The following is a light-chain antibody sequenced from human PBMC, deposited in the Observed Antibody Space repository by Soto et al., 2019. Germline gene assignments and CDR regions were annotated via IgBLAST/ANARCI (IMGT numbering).Light chain of an antibody. CDR3: LQHNSYPFT. Sequence: DIQMTQSPSAMSASVGDRVTITCRASQGISSFLAWFQQKPGKVPKRLIYAASSLQSGVPSRFSSSGSGTDFTLTISGLQPDDFATYYCLQHNSYPFTFGPRTKLEIK. CDR1: QGISSF. CDR2: AAS. J-gene: IGKJ2*01. V-gene: IGKV1-17*03.